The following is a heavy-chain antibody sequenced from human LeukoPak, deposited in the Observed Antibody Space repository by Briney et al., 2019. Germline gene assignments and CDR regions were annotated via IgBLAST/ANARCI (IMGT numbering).Heavy chain of an antibody. V-gene: IGHV4-59*08. D-gene: IGHD5-12*01. J-gene: IGHJ4*02. CDR1: GGSISSYY. CDR3: ARVEIAYSGYDGSADY. CDR2: IYYSRRP. Sequence: PSVTLSLTCTVSGGSISSYYWSWMRQPSGKGLEEGGDIYYSRRPTYNPSLKSRVPMSVDKSKNQFSLQLSSVTAADTAVYYCARVEIAYSGYDGSADYWGQGTLVTVSS.